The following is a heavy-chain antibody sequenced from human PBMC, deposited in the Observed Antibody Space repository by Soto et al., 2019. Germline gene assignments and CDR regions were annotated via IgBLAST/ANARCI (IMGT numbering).Heavy chain of an antibody. CDR1: GYSFNSYY. Sequence: QVQLVQSGAEVKKPGASVKVACKASGYSFNSYYMHWVRQAPGQGPEWMGVINPSGASTSYAQKFQGRVTMTRDTSTSTVYMELSSLRSEDTALYYCASDYNAYQRQHVFDIWGQGTLVTSLQ. CDR3: ASDYNAYQRQHVFDI. V-gene: IGHV1-46*02. CDR2: INPSGAST. D-gene: IGHD3-10*01. J-gene: IGHJ3*02.